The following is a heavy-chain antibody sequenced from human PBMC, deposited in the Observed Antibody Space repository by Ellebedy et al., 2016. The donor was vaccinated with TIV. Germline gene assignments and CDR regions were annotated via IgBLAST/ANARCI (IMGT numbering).Heavy chain of an antibody. J-gene: IGHJ6*02. CDR1: GFTVSGNY. CDR3: ARGITVADSRGFFYYYGLDV. CDR2: IYSDGST. Sequence: GESLKISCAASGFTVSGNYMSWVRQAPGKGLEWVSVIYSDGSTFYADSVKGRLAISRDSSKNTLYLQMSSLRAEDTDVYYCARGITVADSRGFFYYYGLDVWGQGTTVTVFS. V-gene: IGHV3-66*01. D-gene: IGHD6-19*01.